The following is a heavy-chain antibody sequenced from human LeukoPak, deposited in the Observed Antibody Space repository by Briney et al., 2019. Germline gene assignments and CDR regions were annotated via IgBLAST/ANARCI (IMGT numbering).Heavy chain of an antibody. CDR3: ARDRRGSGYYVLDY. J-gene: IGHJ4*02. Sequence: SETLSLTCTVSGGSIRSSYYYWGWIRQPPGKGLEWIESIYDSGSTYYNPSLKSRVTISVDTSKNQFSLKLNSVTAADTAVYYCARDRRGSGYYVLDYWGQGTLVTVSS. V-gene: IGHV4-39*02. D-gene: IGHD3-22*01. CDR2: IYDSGST. CDR1: GGSIRSSYYY.